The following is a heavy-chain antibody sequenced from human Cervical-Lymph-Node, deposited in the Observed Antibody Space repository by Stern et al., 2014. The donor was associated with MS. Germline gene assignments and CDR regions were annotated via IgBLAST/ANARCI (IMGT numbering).Heavy chain of an antibody. V-gene: IGHV3-74*02. CDR3: TKDTYGPEDY. D-gene: IGHD3-10*01. J-gene: IGHJ4*02. CDR2: INRDGTTI. Sequence: EVQLVESGGGLVQPGGSLRLSCVASGFTFRNYWMHWVRQGPGKGLGGVARINRDGTTIAHADSVKGRFTISRDNAKNTLYLQMNSLRVEDTAVYYCTKDTYGPEDYWGQGTSVTVSS. CDR1: GFTFRNYW.